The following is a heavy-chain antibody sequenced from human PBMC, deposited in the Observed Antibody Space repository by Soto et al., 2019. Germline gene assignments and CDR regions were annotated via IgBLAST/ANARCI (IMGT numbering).Heavy chain of an antibody. D-gene: IGHD6-25*01. Sequence: SVKVSCKASGGTFSSYTISWVRQAPGQGLEWMGRIIPILGIANYAQKFQGRVTITADKSTSTAYMELSSLRSEDTAVYYCARDSVYSSADNWFVPWGQGPLVTVS. CDR3: ARDSVYSSADNWFVP. V-gene: IGHV1-69*04. CDR2: IIPILGIA. CDR1: GGTFSSYT. J-gene: IGHJ5*02.